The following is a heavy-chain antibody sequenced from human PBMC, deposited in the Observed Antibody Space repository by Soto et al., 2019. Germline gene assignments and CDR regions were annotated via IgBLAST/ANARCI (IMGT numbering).Heavy chain of an antibody. Sequence: GGSLRLSCEVSGFSLSGYGMHWVRQAPGKGLEWVAVIWYHGTTKNYADSVKGRFTISRDISKNTLYLQMNSLKVEDTAVYYCARGLTGAYYYDSSGYYQRSDYWGQGTLVTVSS. V-gene: IGHV3-33*01. CDR1: GFSLSGYG. J-gene: IGHJ4*02. CDR3: ARGLTGAYYYDSSGYYQRSDY. D-gene: IGHD3-22*01. CDR2: IWYHGTTK.